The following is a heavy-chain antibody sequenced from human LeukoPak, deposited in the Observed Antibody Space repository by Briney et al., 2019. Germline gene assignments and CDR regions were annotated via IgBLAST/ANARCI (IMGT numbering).Heavy chain of an antibody. V-gene: IGHV3-7*03. CDR2: VNRDGSET. J-gene: IGHJ6*02. Sequence: GGSLRLSCAASGFTFSSYTMNWVRQAPGRGPEWVANVNRDGSETYYLDSVKGRFTISKDNAKNSLYLQMNSLRAEDTALYHCARNNGMDVWGQGTTVIVSS. CDR3: ARNNGMDV. CDR1: GFTFSSYT.